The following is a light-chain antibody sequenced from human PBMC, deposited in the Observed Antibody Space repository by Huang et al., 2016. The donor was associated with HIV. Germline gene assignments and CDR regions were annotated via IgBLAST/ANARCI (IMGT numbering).Light chain of an antibody. V-gene: IGKV3-15*01. CDR1: QSVSSN. J-gene: IGKJ1*01. CDR2: GAS. CDR3: QQYQDWPRT. Sequence: EIVMTQSPGTLSLSPGERATLSCRPSQSVSSNLAWYQHKPGQAPRFLIYGASTRATGVPARFSGSGSGTEFTLTISSLQSDDFVVYYCQQYQDWPRTFGQGTKVEIK.